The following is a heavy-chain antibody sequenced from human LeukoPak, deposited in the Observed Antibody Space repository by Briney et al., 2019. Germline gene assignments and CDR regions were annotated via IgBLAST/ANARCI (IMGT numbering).Heavy chain of an antibody. J-gene: IGHJ4*02. V-gene: IGHV1-18*01. CDR2: ISTYNGNT. CDR1: GYTFTSYA. CDR3: ARSPPYYYGSGSYYKPPNYFDY. Sequence: ASVKVSCKASGYTFTSYAMNWVRQAPGQGLEWMGWISTYNGNTNYAQKLQGRVTLTTDTSTSTAYMELRSLRSDDTAVYYCARSPPYYYGSGSYYKPPNYFDYWGQGTLVTVSS. D-gene: IGHD3-10*01.